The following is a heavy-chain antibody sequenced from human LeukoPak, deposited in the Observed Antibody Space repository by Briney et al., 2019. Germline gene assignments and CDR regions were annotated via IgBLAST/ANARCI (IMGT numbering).Heavy chain of an antibody. CDR1: GFTFSDHY. D-gene: IGHD3-22*01. V-gene: IGHV3-72*01. CDR2: NRDKSKSYTT. J-gene: IGHJ3*02. CDR3: TRPSYYDSRGYSTNGFDI. Sequence: GGPLRLSCVASGFTFSDHYIDWVRQAPGKGLEWVGRNRDKSKSYTTDYAASVRGRFTISRDDSKNSLYLQMYSLKTEDTAVYFCTRPSYYDSRGYSTNGFDIWGQGTMVTVSS.